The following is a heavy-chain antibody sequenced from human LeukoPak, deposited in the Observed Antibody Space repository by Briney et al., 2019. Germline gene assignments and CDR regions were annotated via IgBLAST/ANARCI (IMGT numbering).Heavy chain of an antibody. Sequence: ASVKVSCKASGYTFTGYYMHWVRQAPGQGLEWMGWINPNSGGTNYAQKFQGRVTMTRDTSISTAYMELSRLRSDDTAVYYCARTRLGGLELRSFGGYYFDYWGQGTLVTVSS. V-gene: IGHV1-2*02. J-gene: IGHJ4*02. D-gene: IGHD3-9*01. CDR3: ARTRLGGLELRSFGGYYFDY. CDR2: INPNSGGT. CDR1: GYTFTGYY.